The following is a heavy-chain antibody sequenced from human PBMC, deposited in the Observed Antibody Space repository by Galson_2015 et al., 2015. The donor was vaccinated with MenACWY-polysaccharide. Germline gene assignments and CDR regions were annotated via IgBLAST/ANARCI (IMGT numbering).Heavy chain of an antibody. V-gene: IGHV3-7*04. J-gene: IGHJ3*02. D-gene: IGHD3-22*01. Sequence: SLRLSCEASGFTFSSYWMSWVRQAPGKGLEWVANIKQDGSEKYYVDSVKGRFTISRDNAKNSLYLQMNSLRAEDTAVYYCARVTMIVRAFDIWGQGTMVTVSS. CDR2: IKQDGSEK. CDR3: ARVTMIVRAFDI. CDR1: GFTFSSYW.